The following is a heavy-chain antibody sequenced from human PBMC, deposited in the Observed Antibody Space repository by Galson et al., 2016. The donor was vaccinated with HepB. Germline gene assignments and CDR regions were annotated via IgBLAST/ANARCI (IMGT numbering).Heavy chain of an antibody. J-gene: IGHJ4*02. V-gene: IGHV3-48*04. CDR2: ISSSSSVK. D-gene: IGHD3-10*01. CDR3: ASGWWFADA. CDR1: GFTFSKYT. Sequence: SLRLSCAASGFTFSKYTMTWVRQAPGKGLEWLSHISSSSSVKNYAASVKGRFTISRDNAKNSLYLQMNSLRGEDTAVYYCASGWWFADAWGQGTLVTVSS.